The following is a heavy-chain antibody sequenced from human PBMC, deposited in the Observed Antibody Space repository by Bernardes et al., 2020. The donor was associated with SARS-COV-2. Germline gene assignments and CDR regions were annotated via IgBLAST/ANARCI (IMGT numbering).Heavy chain of an antibody. CDR1: GFTFSSYA. D-gene: IGHD6-19*01. Sequence: GGSLRLSCAASGFTFSSYAVSWVRQAPGKGLEWVSAISCSGGSTYYADSVKGRFTISRDNSKNTLYLQMNSLRAEDTAVYYCAKGSYTYSSGWYNYWGQGTLVTVSS. V-gene: IGHV3-23*01. J-gene: IGHJ4*02. CDR3: AKGSYTYSSGWYNY. CDR2: ISCSGGST.